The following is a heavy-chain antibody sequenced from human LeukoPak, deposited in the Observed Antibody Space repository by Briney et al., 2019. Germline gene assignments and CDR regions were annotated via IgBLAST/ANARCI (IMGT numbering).Heavy chain of an antibody. Sequence: GESLKISCKGSGYNFINYWIAWVRQMPGKGLEWMGIIYPGDSDTRYSPSFQGQVTISADKSISTAYLQWSSLKASDTAMYYCARHPSYTSGWPLDYWGQGTLVTVSS. CDR3: ARHPSYTSGWPLDY. J-gene: IGHJ4*02. V-gene: IGHV5-51*01. CDR2: IYPGDSDT. D-gene: IGHD6-19*01. CDR1: GYNFINYW.